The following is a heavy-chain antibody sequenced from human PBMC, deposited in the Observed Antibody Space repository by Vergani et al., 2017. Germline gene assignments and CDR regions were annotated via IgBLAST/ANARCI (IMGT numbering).Heavy chain of an antibody. J-gene: IGHJ4*02. CDR3: ARVPLRLYEFEGFGELPYYFDY. CDR1: RYTFTGYY. Sequence: QVQLVQSGAEVKKPGASVKVSCKASRYTFTGYYMHWVRQAPGQGLEWMGWINPNSGGTNYAQRFQGRVTMTRDTSISTAYMELSSLRSDDTAVNYCARVPLRLYEFEGFGELPYYFDYWGQGTLVTVSS. CDR2: INPNSGGT. V-gene: IGHV1-2*02. D-gene: IGHD3-10*01.